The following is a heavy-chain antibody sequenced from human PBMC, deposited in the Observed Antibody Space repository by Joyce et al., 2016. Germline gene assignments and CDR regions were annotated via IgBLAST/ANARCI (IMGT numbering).Heavy chain of an antibody. Sequence: EVKLVESGGGLVKPGGSLRLSCVASGFTFSSHSMNWVRQAPGKGLEWVSTISSSNNYKDHTDSLKGRFTISRDNAKKSLYLLMSSLRADDTAVYYCARELVDLHVIRDAFDIWGQGTMVTVSS. CDR3: ARELVDLHVIRDAFDI. D-gene: IGHD2/OR15-2a*01. J-gene: IGHJ3*02. V-gene: IGHV3-21*01. CDR1: GFTFSSHS. CDR2: ISSSNNYK.